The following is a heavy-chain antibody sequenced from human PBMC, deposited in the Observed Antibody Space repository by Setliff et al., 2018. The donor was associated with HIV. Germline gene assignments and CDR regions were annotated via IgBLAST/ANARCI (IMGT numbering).Heavy chain of an antibody. CDR1: GYTFTNYY. Sequence: ASVKVSCKASGYTFTNYYIHWVRQAPGQGLEWMGRINPNSGGTNYAQKFQGRVTMTRDTSISTAYMEINRLRSDDTAVYYCARGWATGADSSPLDVWGKGTTVTVSS. V-gene: IGHV1-2*06. CDR2: INPNSGGT. J-gene: IGHJ6*04. D-gene: IGHD6-19*01. CDR3: ARGWATGADSSPLDV.